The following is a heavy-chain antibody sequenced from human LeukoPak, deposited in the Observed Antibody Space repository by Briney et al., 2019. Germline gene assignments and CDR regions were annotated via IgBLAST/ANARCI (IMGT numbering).Heavy chain of an antibody. D-gene: IGHD2-15*01. CDR3: ARDPMHIGYCSGGICYSGLFDY. Sequence: GGSLRLSCAAFGFTFNDYWISWVRQAPGKGLEWVANVRQDGSEKFYVDSVKGRFTISRDNAKNSVHLQMNSLRVEDTAVYYCARDPMHIGYCSGGICYSGLFDYWGQGTLVTVSS. V-gene: IGHV3-7*01. CDR1: GFTFNDYW. CDR2: VRQDGSEK. J-gene: IGHJ4*02.